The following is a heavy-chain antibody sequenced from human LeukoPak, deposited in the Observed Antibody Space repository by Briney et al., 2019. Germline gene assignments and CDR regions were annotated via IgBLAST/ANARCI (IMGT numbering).Heavy chain of an antibody. CDR1: GFTLSSYW. CDR2: INSDGSST. J-gene: IGHJ4*02. Sequence: GGSLRLSCAASGFTLSSYWMYWVRQPPGKGLVWVSRINSDGSSTSYADSAKGRFTVSRDNAKNTLYLQMSSLRAEDTAVYFCARGSYYSFSDCWGQGTLVTVSS. CDR3: ARGSYYSFSDC. V-gene: IGHV3-74*01. D-gene: IGHD1-26*01.